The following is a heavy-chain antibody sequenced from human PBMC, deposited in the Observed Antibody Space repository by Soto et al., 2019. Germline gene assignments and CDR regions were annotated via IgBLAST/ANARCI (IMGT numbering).Heavy chain of an antibody. V-gene: IGHV4-34*01. J-gene: IGHJ4*02. D-gene: IGHD5-18*01. Sequence: SETLSLTCAVYGGSFSGYYWSWIRQPPGKGLEWIGEINHSGSTNYNPSLKSRVTISVDTSKNQFSLKLSSVTAADTAVYYCARVGGYSYGTLDYWGQGTLVTVSS. CDR2: INHSGST. CDR1: GGSFSGYY. CDR3: ARVGGYSYGTLDY.